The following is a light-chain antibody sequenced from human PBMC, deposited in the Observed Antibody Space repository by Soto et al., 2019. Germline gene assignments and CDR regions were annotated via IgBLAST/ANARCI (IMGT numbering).Light chain of an antibody. J-gene: IGLJ1*01. CDR2: EVS. Sequence: QSVLTQPASVSESPGQSITISCTGTSSGVGSFNLVSWYQQHPGKAPKLMIYEVSKRPSGVSNRFSGSKSGNTASLTISGLQAEDEADYYCCSYAGSDNFDFGSGTKVTVL. CDR3: CSYAGSDNFD. CDR1: SSGVGSFNL. V-gene: IGLV2-23*02.